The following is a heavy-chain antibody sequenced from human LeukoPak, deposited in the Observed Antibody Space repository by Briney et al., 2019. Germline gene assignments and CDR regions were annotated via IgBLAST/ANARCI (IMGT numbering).Heavy chain of an antibody. D-gene: IGHD3-3*01. CDR3: ARDLKSGYVDS. J-gene: IGHJ4*02. V-gene: IGHV3-33*01. CDR1: GFTFSNYG. Sequence: PGGSLRLSCATCGFTFSNYGMHWVRQAPGKGRDGVEVIYDDGSREHFADSVKGRFTLSRDKSKNTVVLQMNSLRGEDTAVYYCARDLKSGYVDSWGQGTLVTVSS. CDR2: IYDDGSRE.